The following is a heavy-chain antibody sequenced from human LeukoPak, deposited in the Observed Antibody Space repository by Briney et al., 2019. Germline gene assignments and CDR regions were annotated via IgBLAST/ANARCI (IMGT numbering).Heavy chain of an antibody. CDR3: VKGPRPDITVAHTVEN. J-gene: IGHJ4*02. V-gene: IGHV3-23*01. CDR1: GFIFSNYA. CDR2: ISSRGDST. Sequence: GGPLRLSCAASGFIFSNYAVSWVRQVPGRGLEWVSTISSRGDSTYVADSVKGRFTISRDNSKNSLYLQMNTVRAEDTAVYYCVKGPRPDITVAHTVENWGQGTLVTVSS. D-gene: IGHD6-19*01.